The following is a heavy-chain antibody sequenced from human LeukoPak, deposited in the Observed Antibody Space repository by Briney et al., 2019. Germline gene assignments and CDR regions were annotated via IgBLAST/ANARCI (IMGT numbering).Heavy chain of an antibody. J-gene: IGHJ4*02. V-gene: IGHV3-30*03. CDR2: ISYDGSKK. CDR1: GFTFSSYG. Sequence: PGRSLRLSCAASGFTFSSYGMHWVRQAPGKGLEGVAVISYDGSKKYYADSVKGRLTISRDNSKNTQDLQMDSLRAEDTAVYYCASSPILAAAGSDEGYWGQGTLVTVSS. D-gene: IGHD6-13*01. CDR3: ASSPILAAAGSDEGY.